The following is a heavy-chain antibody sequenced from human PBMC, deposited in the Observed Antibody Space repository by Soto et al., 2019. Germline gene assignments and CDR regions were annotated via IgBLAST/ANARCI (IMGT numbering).Heavy chain of an antibody. Sequence: QVQLVQSGAEVKKPGASVKVSCKASGYTFTSYDINWVRQATGQGLEWMGWMNPNSGNTGYAQKFQGRVTMTRNTSISTAYMELSSLRSEDTAVYYCASWAPGYCSSTSCYGYGMDVWGQGTTVTVSS. CDR1: GYTFTSYD. J-gene: IGHJ6*02. V-gene: IGHV1-8*01. CDR3: ASWAPGYCSSTSCYGYGMDV. CDR2: MNPNSGNT. D-gene: IGHD2-2*03.